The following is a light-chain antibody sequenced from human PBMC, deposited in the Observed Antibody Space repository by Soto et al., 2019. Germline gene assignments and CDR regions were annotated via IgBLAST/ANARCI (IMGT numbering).Light chain of an antibody. CDR2: GAF. J-gene: IGKJ4*01. V-gene: IGKV3-20*01. Sequence: EIVVTQSPDTLSLSPGEGATLSCRASQSLSSNYLAWYQQKPGQPPRLLIYGAFSRATGVPDRFSGSGSGTDFTLTISNLEPEDFAVYYCQQYSSSPLTFGGGTKVDIK. CDR3: QQYSSSPLT. CDR1: QSLSSNY.